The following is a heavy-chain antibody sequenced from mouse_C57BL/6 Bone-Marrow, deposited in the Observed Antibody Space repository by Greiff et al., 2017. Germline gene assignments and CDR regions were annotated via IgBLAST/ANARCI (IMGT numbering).Heavy chain of an antibody. CDR1: GFTFSSYG. CDR3: ARNNYYGSSYPYYAMDY. D-gene: IGHD1-1*01. CDR2: ISSGGSYT. V-gene: IGHV5-6*02. Sequence: EVKLVESGGDLVQPGGSLKLSCAASGFTFSSYGMSWVRQTPDKRLEWVATISSGGSYTYYPASVKGRFTISRDNAKNTLYLQMSSMKSEDTAMYYCARNNYYGSSYPYYAMDYWGQGTSVTVSS. J-gene: IGHJ4*01.